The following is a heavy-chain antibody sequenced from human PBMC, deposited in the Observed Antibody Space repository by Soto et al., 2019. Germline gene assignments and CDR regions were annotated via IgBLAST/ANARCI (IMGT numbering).Heavy chain of an antibody. Sequence: ASVKVSCKASGYTVTSYYMHWGRQAPGQGLEWMGIINPSGGSTSHAQKFQGRVTMTRDTSTSTVYMELSSLRSEDTAVYYCARDGGYYYYGMDVWGQGTTVTVSS. J-gene: IGHJ6*02. CDR2: INPSGGST. CDR1: GYTVTSYY. CDR3: ARDGGYYYYGMDV. D-gene: IGHD3-3*01. V-gene: IGHV1-46*01.